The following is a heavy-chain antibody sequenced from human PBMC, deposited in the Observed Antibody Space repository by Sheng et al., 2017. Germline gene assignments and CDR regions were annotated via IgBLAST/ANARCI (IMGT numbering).Heavy chain of an antibody. V-gene: IGHV4-61*02. D-gene: IGHD2-8*01. CDR3: ARVGIMNWFDP. Sequence: QVQLQESGPGLVKPSQTLSLTCTVSGGSISSGSYYWSWIRQPAGKGLEWIGRIYTSGNTNYNPSLKSRVTISLDTSKNQFSLKLSSVTAADTAVYYCARVGIMNWFDPWGQGTLVTVSS. CDR2: IYTSGNT. J-gene: IGHJ5*02. CDR1: GGSISSGSYY.